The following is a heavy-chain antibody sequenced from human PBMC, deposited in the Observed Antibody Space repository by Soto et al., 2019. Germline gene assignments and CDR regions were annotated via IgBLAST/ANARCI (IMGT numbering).Heavy chain of an antibody. Sequence: QVQLVQSGSEVQKPGSSVKVSCKASGGTFSIYTISWVRQAPGQGLEWMGRVIPIFDVTSYAQRLQGRVTIPADKSTTTAYMELSRLRSEDTAVYYCAGDRDNRNWPNFDSWGQGTLVTVSS. D-gene: IGHD1-7*01. V-gene: IGHV1-69*02. J-gene: IGHJ4*02. CDR2: VIPIFDVT. CDR3: AGDRDNRNWPNFDS. CDR1: GGTFSIYT.